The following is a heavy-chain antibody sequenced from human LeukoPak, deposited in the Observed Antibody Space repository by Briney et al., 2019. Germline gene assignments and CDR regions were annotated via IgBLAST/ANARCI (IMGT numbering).Heavy chain of an antibody. CDR3: ARMSYRNYYCGMDV. Sequence: SQTLSLTCAISGDSVPSNSATWTWIRQSPSRGLEWLGRTYYRSKWYNEYAVSVKSRITINPDTSKNQISLQLNSVTPEDTAVYYCARMSYRNYYCGMDVWGQGTTVSVSS. J-gene: IGHJ6*02. CDR2: TYYRSKWYN. D-gene: IGHD3-10*01. V-gene: IGHV6-1*01. CDR1: GDSVPSNSAT.